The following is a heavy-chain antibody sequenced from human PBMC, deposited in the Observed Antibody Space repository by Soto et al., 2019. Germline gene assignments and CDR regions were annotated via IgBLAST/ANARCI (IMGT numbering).Heavy chain of an antibody. Sequence: GGSLRLSCAASGFTFSSYAMSWVRQAPGKGLEWVSAISGSGGSTYYADSVKGRFTISRDNSKNTLYLQMNSLRAEDTAVYYCAREEITIFGVVIGSYYYGMDVWGQGTTVTVSS. D-gene: IGHD3-3*01. V-gene: IGHV3-23*01. J-gene: IGHJ6*02. CDR3: AREEITIFGVVIGSYYYGMDV. CDR1: GFTFSSYA. CDR2: ISGSGGST.